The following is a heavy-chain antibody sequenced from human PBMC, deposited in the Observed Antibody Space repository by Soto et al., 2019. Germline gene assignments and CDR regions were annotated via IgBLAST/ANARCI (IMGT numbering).Heavy chain of an antibody. CDR2: IYSGGST. V-gene: IGHV3-66*01. J-gene: IGHJ4*02. CDR3: ARVGDYYDSSGPARSDY. CDR1: GFTVSSNY. Sequence: EVQLVESGGGLVQPGGSLRLSCAASGFTVSSNYMSWVRQAPGKGLEWVSVIYSGGSTYYADSVKGRFTISRDNSKNTLYLQMNSLRAEDTAVYDCARVGDYYDSSGPARSDYWGQGTLVTVSS. D-gene: IGHD3-22*01.